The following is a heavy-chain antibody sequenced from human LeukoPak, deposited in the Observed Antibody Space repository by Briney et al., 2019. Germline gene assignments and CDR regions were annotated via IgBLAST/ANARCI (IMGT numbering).Heavy chain of an antibody. CDR3: AKDLTRPYYYDSSGL. CDR1: GFTFSSYA. CDR2: ISGSGGST. J-gene: IGHJ4*02. V-gene: IGHV3-23*01. D-gene: IGHD3-22*01. Sequence: PGGSLRLSCAASGFTFSSYAMSWVRQAPGKGLEWVSAISGSGGSTYYADSAKGRFTISRDNSKNTLCLQMNSLRAEDTAVYYCAKDLTRPYYYDSSGLWGQGTLVTVSS.